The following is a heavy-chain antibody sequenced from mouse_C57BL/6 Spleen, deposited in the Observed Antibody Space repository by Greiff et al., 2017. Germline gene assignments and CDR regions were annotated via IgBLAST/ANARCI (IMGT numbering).Heavy chain of an antibody. CDR2: IWSGGST. CDR1: GFSLTSYG. J-gene: IGHJ1*03. Sequence: VQRVESGPGLVQPSQRLSITCTVSGFSLTSYGVHSVRQSPGKGLEWLGVIWSGGSTDYNAAFISRLSISKDNSKSQVFFKMNSLQADDTAIYYCARSTVVADWYFDVWGTGTTVTVSS. V-gene: IGHV2-2*01. D-gene: IGHD1-1*01. CDR3: ARSTVVADWYFDV.